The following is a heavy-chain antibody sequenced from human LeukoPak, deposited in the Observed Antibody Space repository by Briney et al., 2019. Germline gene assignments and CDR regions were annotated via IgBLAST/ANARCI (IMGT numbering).Heavy chain of an antibody. CDR1: EFTFSSYW. Sequence: GGSLRLSCAASEFTFSSYWMHWVRQAPGKGLVWVSRINSYGSSTSYADSVKGRFTISRDNAKNTLYLQMNSLRAEDTAVYYCARRGIAAAGDYWGQGTLVTVSS. V-gene: IGHV3-74*01. CDR3: ARRGIAAAGDY. J-gene: IGHJ4*02. CDR2: INSYGSST. D-gene: IGHD6-13*01.